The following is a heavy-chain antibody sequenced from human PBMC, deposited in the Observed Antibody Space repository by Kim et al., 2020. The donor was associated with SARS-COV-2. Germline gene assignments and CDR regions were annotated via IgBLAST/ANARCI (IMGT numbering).Heavy chain of an antibody. CDR1: GGSISSGDYY. CDR3: ARDSLGSIWWWGQIKRYGMDV. Sequence: SETLSLTCTVSGGSISSGDYYWSWIRQPPGKGLEWIGYIYYSGSTYYNPSLKSRVTISVDTSKNQFSLKLSSVTAADTAVYYCARDSLGSIWWWGQIKRYGMDVWGQGTTVTVSS. D-gene: IGHD2-21*02. J-gene: IGHJ6*02. V-gene: IGHV4-30-4*01. CDR2: IYYSGST.